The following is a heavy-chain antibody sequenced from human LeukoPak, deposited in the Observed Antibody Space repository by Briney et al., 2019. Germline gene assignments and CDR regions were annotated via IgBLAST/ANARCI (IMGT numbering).Heavy chain of an antibody. CDR2: TSRSGGRT. V-gene: IGHV3-23*01. J-gene: IGHJ1*01. D-gene: IGHD6-19*01. CDR1: GFTFSSYA. CDR3: AITKAVDYSSTWIAEYFST. Sequence: GGSLRLSCAASGFTFSSYAMSWLRQAPGKGLEWVSVTSRSGGRTNYADSVKGRFTLSRDNSKNTLYLQMNSLRAEDSAIYYCAITKAVDYSSTWIAEYFSTGARAPWSPSPQ.